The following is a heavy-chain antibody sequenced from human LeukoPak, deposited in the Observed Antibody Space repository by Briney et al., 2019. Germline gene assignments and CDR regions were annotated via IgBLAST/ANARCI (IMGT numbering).Heavy chain of an antibody. J-gene: IGHJ4*02. D-gene: IGHD1-26*01. Sequence: GGSLRLSRAAPGFTFSGYWMSWVRQAPGKGPEWVANIKQDGSEIYYVDSVKGRFTISRDNAKNSLYLQMNSLRAEDTAVYYCARDKAVGPTPLDYWGQGTLVTVSS. CDR2: IKQDGSEI. V-gene: IGHV3-7*01. CDR3: ARDKAVGPTPLDY. CDR1: GFTFSGYW.